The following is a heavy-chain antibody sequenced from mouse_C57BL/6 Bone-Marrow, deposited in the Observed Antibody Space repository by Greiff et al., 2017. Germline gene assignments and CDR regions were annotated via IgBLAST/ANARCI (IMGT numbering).Heavy chain of an antibody. CDR2: IDPENGDT. V-gene: IGHV14-4*01. Sequence: VQLKESGAELVRPGASVKLSCTASGFNIKDDYMHWVKQRPEQGLEWIGWIDPENGDTEYASKFQGKATITEDTSSNTAYMQLSSLTSEDPAVYYCTTFGTTVPQAWFAYWGQGTLVTVSA. D-gene: IGHD1-1*01. J-gene: IGHJ3*01. CDR1: GFNIKDDY. CDR3: TTFGTTVPQAWFAY.